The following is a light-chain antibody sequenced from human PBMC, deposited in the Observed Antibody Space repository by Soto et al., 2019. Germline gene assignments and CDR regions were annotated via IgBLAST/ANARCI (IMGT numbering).Light chain of an antibody. CDR3: QQYDNLPYT. J-gene: IGKJ2*01. Sequence: DIQMTQSPSSLSASVGDRVTITCQASQAISNYLNWYQQKPGKAPKLLIYDASNLETGIPSRFSGSGSGTDFTFTISSLQPEDFAAYYCQQYDNLPYTFGQGTKLEIK. V-gene: IGKV1-33*01. CDR2: DAS. CDR1: QAISNY.